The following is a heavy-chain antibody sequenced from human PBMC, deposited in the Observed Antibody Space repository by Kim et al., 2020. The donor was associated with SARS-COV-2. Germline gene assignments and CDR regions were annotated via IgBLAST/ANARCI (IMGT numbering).Heavy chain of an antibody. CDR3: AKGVGSSGYDSYYFDY. CDR1: GFTFRSYG. V-gene: IGHV3-23*03. Sequence: GGSLRLSCAASGFTFRSYGMSWVRQAPGKGLEWVSVIYSGGSTTYYADSVKGRFTISRDNSRNTLYLQMNSLRAEDTAVYYCAKGVGSSGYDSYYFDYWG. J-gene: IGHJ4*01. D-gene: IGHD3-22*01. CDR2: IYSGGSTT.